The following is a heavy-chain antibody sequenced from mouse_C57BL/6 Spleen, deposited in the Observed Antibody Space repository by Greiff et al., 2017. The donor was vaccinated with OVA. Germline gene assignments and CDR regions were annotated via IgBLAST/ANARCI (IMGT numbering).Heavy chain of an antibody. CDR2: INYDGSST. Sequence: DVHLVESEGGLVQPGSSMKLSCTASGFTFSDYYMAWVRQVPEKGLEWVANINYDGSSTYYLDSLKSRFIISRDNAKNILYLQMSSLKSEDTATYYCARALTGTRDYAMDYWGQGTSVTVSS. J-gene: IGHJ4*01. CDR1: GFTFSDYY. CDR3: ARALTGTRDYAMDY. V-gene: IGHV5-16*01. D-gene: IGHD4-1*01.